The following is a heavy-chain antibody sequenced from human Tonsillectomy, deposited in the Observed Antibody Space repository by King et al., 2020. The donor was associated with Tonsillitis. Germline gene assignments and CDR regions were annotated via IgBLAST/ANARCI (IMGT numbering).Heavy chain of an antibody. D-gene: IGHD3-22*01. CDR2: ITWNSGSI. CDR3: AKGQVYYDSTGFGDS. V-gene: IGHV3-9*01. J-gene: IGHJ4*02. CDR1: GFIFDDYA. Sequence: VQLVESGGGLVQPGRSLRLSCVASGFIFDDYAMHWVRQAPGKGLEWVSSITWNSGSIHYADSVKGRFTVSRDNGKKSLYLQMDTLRAEDTALYYCAKGQVYYDSTGFGDSWGQGTLVTVSS.